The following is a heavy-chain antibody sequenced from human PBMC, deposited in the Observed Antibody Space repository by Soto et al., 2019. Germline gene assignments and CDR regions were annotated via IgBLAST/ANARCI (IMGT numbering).Heavy chain of an antibody. CDR3: ASEYSSSSGGWAFEI. CDR2: IYPGDSDT. V-gene: IGHV5-51*01. Sequence: LGESVKISCXGSGYSFTNYWIGWVRQMPGKGLEWMGIIYPGDSDTTYSPSFQGQVTISADKSISTAYLQWSSLKASDTAIYYCASEYSSSSGGWAFEIWGQGTMVTVSS. CDR1: GYSFTNYW. J-gene: IGHJ3*02. D-gene: IGHD6-6*01.